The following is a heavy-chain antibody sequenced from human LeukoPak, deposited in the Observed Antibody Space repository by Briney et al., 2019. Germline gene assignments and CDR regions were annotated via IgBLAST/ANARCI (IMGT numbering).Heavy chain of an antibody. D-gene: IGHD4-17*01. Sequence: ASVKVSCKASGYTFTGYYMHWVRQAPGQGLEWMGWINPNSGGTNYAQKFQGRVTMIRDTSISTAYMELSRLRSDDTAVYYCARLYGDWDAFDIWGQGTMVTVSS. CDR3: ARLYGDWDAFDI. J-gene: IGHJ3*02. CDR1: GYTFTGYY. V-gene: IGHV1-2*02. CDR2: INPNSGGT.